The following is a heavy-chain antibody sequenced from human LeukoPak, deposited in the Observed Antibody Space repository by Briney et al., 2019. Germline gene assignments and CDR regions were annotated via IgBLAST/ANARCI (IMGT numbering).Heavy chain of an antibody. CDR1: GFTFSDHY. Sequence: GGSLRLSCAASGFTFSDHYMDWVRQAPGKGPEWVGRIRNTASSYTTEYVASVKGRFTISRDDSKNLLFLQMNSLKTEDTAVYYCARVGRSGGYQFRSWGQGTLVTVSS. CDR3: ARVGRSGGYQFRS. V-gene: IGHV3-72*01. J-gene: IGHJ5*02. CDR2: IRNTASSYTT. D-gene: IGHD1-26*01.